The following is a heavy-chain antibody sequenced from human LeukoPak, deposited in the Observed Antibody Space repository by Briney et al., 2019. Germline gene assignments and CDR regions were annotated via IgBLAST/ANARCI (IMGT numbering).Heavy chain of an antibody. CDR2: IFSSGNN. J-gene: IGHJ4*02. V-gene: IGHV4-61*02. CDR1: GGSMSSGTYY. D-gene: IGHD2-2*01. Sequence: SETLPLTCTVSGGSMSSGTYYWSWIRQPAGKGLEYIGRIFSSGNNNYNPSLKSRITMSTDTSKNQFSLNLSSVTAADSAVYYCASFCASTTCYNDGTNFAFWGQGTLVTVSS. CDR3: ASFCASTTCYNDGTNFAF.